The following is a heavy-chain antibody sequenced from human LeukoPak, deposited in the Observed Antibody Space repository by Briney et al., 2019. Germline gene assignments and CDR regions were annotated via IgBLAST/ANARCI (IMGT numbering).Heavy chain of an antibody. CDR2: VKQDEAEK. CDR1: GFTFSSYW. Sequence: GGSLRLXCAASGFTFSSYWMSWVRQAPGKGLEWVANVKQDEAEKNYVDSVKGRFTISRDNAKNSLYLQMSNLRVEDTAVYFCTRATGWYPDYWGQGTLVTVSS. J-gene: IGHJ4*02. CDR3: TRATGWYPDY. V-gene: IGHV3-7*01. D-gene: IGHD6-19*01.